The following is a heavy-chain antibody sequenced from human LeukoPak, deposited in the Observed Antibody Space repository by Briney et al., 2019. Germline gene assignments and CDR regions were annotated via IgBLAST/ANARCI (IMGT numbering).Heavy chain of an antibody. CDR3: AKDRRDIVVVPGVDAFDI. J-gene: IGHJ3*02. V-gene: IGHV3-30*18. CDR2: ISYDGSNK. CDR1: GFSFSDYS. Sequence: GGSLRLSCVASGFSFSDYSLNWVRQAPGKGLEWVAVISYDGSNKYYADSVKGRFTISRDNSKNTLYLQMNSLRAEDTAVYYCAKDRRDIVVVPGVDAFDIWGQGTMVTVSS. D-gene: IGHD2-2*01.